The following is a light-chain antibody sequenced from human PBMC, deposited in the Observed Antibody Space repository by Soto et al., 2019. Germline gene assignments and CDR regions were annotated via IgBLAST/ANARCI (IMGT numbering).Light chain of an antibody. J-gene: IGLJ2*01. CDR1: NIGSKS. CDR2: DDN. V-gene: IGLV3-21*02. CDR3: QVWDSDSDHVV. Sequence: SYELTQPPSVSVAPGQTARITCGGNNIGSKSVHWYQQKPGQAPVLVVYDDNDRPSGISERFSGSNSGNTATLTISRVEAGDEADYYCQVWDSDSDHVVFGGGPKLTVL.